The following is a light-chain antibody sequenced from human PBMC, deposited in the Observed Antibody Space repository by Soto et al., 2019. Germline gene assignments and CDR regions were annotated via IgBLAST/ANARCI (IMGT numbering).Light chain of an antibody. Sequence: ILMTQSPATLSVSPGERATLSCRASQSVGDNSAWYQQKPGQAPRLLVYGASTRAAGIPARFIGSGSGTEFTLTISSLQPDDFATYYCQQYQSFSLTFGGGTRVEVK. V-gene: IGKV3-15*01. J-gene: IGKJ4*01. CDR2: GAS. CDR1: QSVGDN. CDR3: QQYQSFSLT.